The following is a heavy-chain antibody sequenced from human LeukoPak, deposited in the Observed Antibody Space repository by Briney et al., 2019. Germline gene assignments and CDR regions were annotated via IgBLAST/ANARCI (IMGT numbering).Heavy chain of an antibody. Sequence: GGSLRLSCAASGFTFSSYSMNWVRQAPGKGLEWVSYISSSSSTIYYADSVKGRFTISRDNAKNSLYLQMNSPRAEDTAVYYCARDHLYDILTGYYPGNNWFDPWGQGTLVTVSS. V-gene: IGHV3-48*04. D-gene: IGHD3-9*01. CDR2: ISSSSSTI. CDR3: ARDHLYDILTGYYPGNNWFDP. J-gene: IGHJ5*02. CDR1: GFTFSSYS.